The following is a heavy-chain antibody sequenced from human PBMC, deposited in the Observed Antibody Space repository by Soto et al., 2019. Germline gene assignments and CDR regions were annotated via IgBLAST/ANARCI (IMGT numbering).Heavy chain of an antibody. J-gene: IGHJ4*02. V-gene: IGHV1-18*04. CDR2: ISAYNGNT. CDR3: ARREFYDSSGYDY. Sequence: GTAVKGSCKASGYTFTSDGISWVRQDPGQGLEWMGWISAYNGNTNYAQKLQGRVTMTTDTSTSTAYMELRSLRSDDTAVYYCARREFYDSSGYDYWGQRTLVTVSS. D-gene: IGHD3-22*01. CDR1: GYTFTSDG.